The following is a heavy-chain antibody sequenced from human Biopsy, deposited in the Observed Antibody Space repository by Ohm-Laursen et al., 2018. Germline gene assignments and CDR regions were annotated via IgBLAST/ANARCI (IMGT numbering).Heavy chain of an antibody. Sequence: GTLFLTCAVSGGSFSGTYWSWIRQTPGKGLEWIGEINHSGSTKYNPSFESRVTISVDTSKNQFSLNLFSVTAADAARYFCARGEYYAYWSGARKLNYFDYWGQGTLVIVSS. CDR1: GGSFSGTY. D-gene: IGHD3-3*01. CDR3: ARGEYYAYWSGARKLNYFDY. J-gene: IGHJ4*02. V-gene: IGHV4-34*01. CDR2: INHSGST.